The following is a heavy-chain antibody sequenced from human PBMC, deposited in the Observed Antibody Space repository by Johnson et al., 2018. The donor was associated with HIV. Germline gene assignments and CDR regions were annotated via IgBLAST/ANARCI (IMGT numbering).Heavy chain of an antibody. CDR2: ISYDGSNK. CDR3: ARLPSGYSRDDLDI. Sequence: QMQLVESGGGMVQPGGSLRLSCAASAFTFSSYAMHWVRQAPGKGLEWVALISYDGSNKYYADSVKGRFTISRDNSKNTLYLQINSLRPEDTAVYYCARLPSGYSRDDLDIWGQGTMVTVSS. V-gene: IGHV3-30-3*01. J-gene: IGHJ3*02. CDR1: AFTFSSYA. D-gene: IGHD5-18*01.